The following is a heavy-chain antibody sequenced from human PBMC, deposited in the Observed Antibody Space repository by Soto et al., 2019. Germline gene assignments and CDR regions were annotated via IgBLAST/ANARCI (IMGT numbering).Heavy chain of an antibody. V-gene: IGHV4-34*01. CDR3: ARAQRSAGDFDY. CDR1: GGSFSGYY. J-gene: IGHJ4*02. CDR2: INHSGST. Sequence: PSETLSLTCAVYGGSFSGYYWSWIRQPPGKGLQWIGEINHSGSTNYNPSLKSRVTISVDTSKNQFSLKLSSVTAADTAVYYCARAQRSAGDFDYRGQGTLVTVSS. D-gene: IGHD3-10*01.